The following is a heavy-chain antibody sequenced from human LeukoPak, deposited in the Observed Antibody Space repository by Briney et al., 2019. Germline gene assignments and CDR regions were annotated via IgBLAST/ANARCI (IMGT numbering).Heavy chain of an antibody. CDR2: IYPGDSDT. CDR3: ARQRYCGGDCYSFDY. CDR1: GYSFTSYW. Sequence: GESLKISCKGSGYSFTSYWIGWVRQMPGKGLEWMGIIYPGDSDTRYSPSFQGQVTISADKSISTAYLQWSSLKGSDTAMYYCARQRYCGGDCYSFDYWGQGTLVTVSS. J-gene: IGHJ4*02. V-gene: IGHV5-51*01. D-gene: IGHD2-21*02.